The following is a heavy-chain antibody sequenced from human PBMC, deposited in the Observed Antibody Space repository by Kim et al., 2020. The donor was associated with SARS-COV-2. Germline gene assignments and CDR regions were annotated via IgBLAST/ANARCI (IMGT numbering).Heavy chain of an antibody. Sequence: SYAQKFQGRFNMPRDTSTSTVYMELSSLRSEDTAVYYCARAGGWYGPVDYWGQGTLVTVSS. V-gene: IGHV1-46*01. CDR3: ARAGGWYGPVDY. D-gene: IGHD6-19*01. J-gene: IGHJ4*02.